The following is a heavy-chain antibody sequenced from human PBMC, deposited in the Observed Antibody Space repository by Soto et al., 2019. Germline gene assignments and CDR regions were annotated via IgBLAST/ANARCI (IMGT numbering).Heavy chain of an antibody. J-gene: IGHJ6*02. D-gene: IGHD3-10*01. CDR1: GGSIRTNNW. CDR2: IYYSGST. CDR3: ARGIHYGSGRYPVGGYYYGMDV. Sequence: SETLSLTCAVSGGSIRTNNWWMWVRQAPGQGLEWIGYIYYSGSTNYNPSLKSRVTISVDTSKNQFSLKLSSVTAADTAVYYCARGIHYGSGRYPVGGYYYGMDVWGQGTTVT. V-gene: IGHV4-4*02.